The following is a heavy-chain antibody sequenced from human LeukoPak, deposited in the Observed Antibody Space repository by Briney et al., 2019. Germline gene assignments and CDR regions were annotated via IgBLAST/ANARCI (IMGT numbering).Heavy chain of an antibody. Sequence: GGSLRLSCVASGFSVSQNYMTWVRQAPRQGLEWVSIMYSGGSTYYADSVKGRFTISRDSSKNTVFLQMDSLRAEDTAIYYCARETDFTGFFYYYMDVWGKGTPVTVSS. CDR3: ARETDFTGFFYYYMDV. J-gene: IGHJ6*03. CDR1: GFSVSQNY. D-gene: IGHD2-8*02. V-gene: IGHV3-53*01. CDR2: MYSGGST.